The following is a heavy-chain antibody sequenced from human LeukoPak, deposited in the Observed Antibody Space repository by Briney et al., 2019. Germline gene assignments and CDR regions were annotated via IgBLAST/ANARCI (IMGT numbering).Heavy chain of an antibody. CDR3: ARQRNYYYCGMDV. CDR2: IYYSGST. V-gene: IGHV4-59*01. Sequence: SETLSLTCTVSGGSISIYYCSWIRQRPGKGLEWIGYIYYSGSTNYNPSLKSRVTISVDTSKNQFSLKLSSVTAADTAVYYCARQRNYYYCGMDVWGQGTTVTVSS. J-gene: IGHJ6*02. D-gene: IGHD5-24*01. CDR1: GGSISIYY.